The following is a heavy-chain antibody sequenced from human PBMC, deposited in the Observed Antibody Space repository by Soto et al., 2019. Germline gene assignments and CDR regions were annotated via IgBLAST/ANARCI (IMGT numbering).Heavy chain of an antibody. D-gene: IGHD1-26*01. J-gene: IGHJ6*02. Sequence: EVQLLESGGGLVQPGGSLRLSCAASGFTFSSYAMNWVRQAPGKGLEWVSAISGSGGSTYYADSVKGRFTISRDNSKNTLLLQMNSLRAEDTAVYYCAKGWGPYYYYGMDVWGQGTTVTVSS. CDR1: GFTFSSYA. CDR2: ISGSGGST. V-gene: IGHV3-23*01. CDR3: AKGWGPYYYYGMDV.